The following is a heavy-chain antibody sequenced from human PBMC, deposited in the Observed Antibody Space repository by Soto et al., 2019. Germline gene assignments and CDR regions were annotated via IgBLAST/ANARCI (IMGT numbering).Heavy chain of an antibody. D-gene: IGHD6-6*01. J-gene: IGHJ5*02. CDR3: AAVDSSSPGGLGWFDP. V-gene: IGHV1-2*02. CDR1: GYTFTGYY. Sequence: ASVKVSCKASGYTFTGYYMHWVRQAPGQGLEWMGWINPNSGGTNYAQKFQERVTITRDMSTSTAYMELSSLRSEDTAVYYCAAVDSSSPGGLGWFDPWGQGTLVTVSS. CDR2: INPNSGGT.